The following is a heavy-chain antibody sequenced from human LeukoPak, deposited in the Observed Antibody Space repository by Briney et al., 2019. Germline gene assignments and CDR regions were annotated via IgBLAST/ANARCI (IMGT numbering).Heavy chain of an antibody. CDR3: AKDPIVGATTGNFDY. CDR1: GSTSSSYA. D-gene: IGHD1-26*01. Sequence: PGGSLRLSCVVSGSTSSSYAMSWVRQAPGKGLEWVSAIGGSGTPTYYADSVKGRFTISRDNSKNTLYLQMNSLRAEDTAVYYCAKDPIVGATTGNFDYWGQGTLVTVSS. J-gene: IGHJ4*02. CDR2: IGGSGTPT. V-gene: IGHV3-23*01.